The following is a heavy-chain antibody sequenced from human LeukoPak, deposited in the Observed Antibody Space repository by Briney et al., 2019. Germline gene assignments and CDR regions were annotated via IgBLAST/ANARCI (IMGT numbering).Heavy chain of an antibody. CDR1: GFTFSSYG. D-gene: IGHD5/OR15-5a*01. J-gene: IGHJ5*02. Sequence: GGSLRLSCAASGFTFSSYGMNWVRQAPGKGLEWVAFIRYDGRNKYYADSVKGRFTISRDNSKNTLYLQMNSLRAEDTAVYYCATQTLSTTNWFDPWGQGTLVTVSS. V-gene: IGHV3-30*02. CDR3: ATQTLSTTNWFDP. CDR2: IRYDGRNK.